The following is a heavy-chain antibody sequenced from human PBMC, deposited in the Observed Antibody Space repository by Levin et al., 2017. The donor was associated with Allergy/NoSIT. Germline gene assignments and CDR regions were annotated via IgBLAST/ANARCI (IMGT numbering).Heavy chain of an antibody. CDR2: IYYSGST. J-gene: IGHJ3*02. CDR3: ARGAVSREYAFDI. CDR1: GGSISSYY. Sequence: SETLSLTCTVSGGSISSYYWSWIRQPPGKGLEWIGYIYYSGSTNYNPSLKSRVTISVDTSKNQFSLKLSSVTAADTAVYYCARGAVSREYAFDIWGQGTMVTVSS. V-gene: IGHV4-59*01. D-gene: IGHD3-10*01.